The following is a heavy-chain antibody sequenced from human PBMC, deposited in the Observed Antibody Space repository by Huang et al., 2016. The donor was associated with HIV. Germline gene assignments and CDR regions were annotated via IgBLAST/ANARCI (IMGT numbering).Heavy chain of an antibody. J-gene: IGHJ6*02. CDR1: TFTFGAYW. CDR3: ATKTAAMDI. V-gene: IGHV3-7*01. CDR2: IKQDESEK. Sequence: VESGGRLVQPGGSLRLSCVGSTFTFGAYWMSWVRQSPGKGLEGVANIKQDESEKYYVEAVKGRFNISRDNAKKVLFLEMNNVRVEDTATYYCATKTAAMDIWGQGTTVTVS. D-gene: IGHD1-7*01.